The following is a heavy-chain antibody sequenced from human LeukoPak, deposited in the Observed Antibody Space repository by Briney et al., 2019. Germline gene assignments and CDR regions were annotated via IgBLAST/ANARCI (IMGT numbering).Heavy chain of an antibody. J-gene: IGHJ4*02. D-gene: IGHD2-21*01. CDR2: IIPIFGTA. CDR3: ARGSVVVRLRGPLDY. Sequence: VASVKVSCKTSGYSFNSHHVHWVRQAPGQGLEWMGGIIPIFGTANYAQKFQGRVTITADESTSTAYMELSSLRSEDTAVYYCARGSVVVRLRGPLDYWGQGTLVTVSS. CDR1: GYSFNSHH. V-gene: IGHV1-69*13.